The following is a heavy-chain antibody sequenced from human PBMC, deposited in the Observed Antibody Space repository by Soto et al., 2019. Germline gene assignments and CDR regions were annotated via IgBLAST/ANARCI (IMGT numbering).Heavy chain of an antibody. V-gene: IGHV4-31*03. Sequence: QVQLQEAGPGLVKPSQTLSLSCNVSGGSISSGGYYWSWIRQYPGKGLEWIGHIYYTGITFYNPSLMIRPTISVDTSRTQFSLTLSSVTAADTAVYYCATLGSSTWAEGIDTWGQGTPVTVSS. D-gene: IGHD2-2*01. J-gene: IGHJ5*02. CDR1: GGSISSGGYY. CDR2: IYYTGIT. CDR3: ATLGSSTWAEGIDT.